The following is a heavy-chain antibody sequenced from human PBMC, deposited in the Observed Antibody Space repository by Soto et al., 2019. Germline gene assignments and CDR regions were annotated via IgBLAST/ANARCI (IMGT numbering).Heavy chain of an antibody. J-gene: IGHJ4*02. CDR1: GFTFSSYA. CDR2: ISYDGSNK. CDR3: ARDPNYYDSSGYFYFDY. D-gene: IGHD3-22*01. Sequence: QVPLVESGGGVVQPGRSLRLSCAASGFTFSSYAMHWVRQAPGKGLEWVAVISYDGSNKYYADSVKGRFTISRDNSKNTLYLQINSLRAEDTAVYYCARDPNYYDSSGYFYFDYWGQGTLVTVSS. V-gene: IGHV3-30-3*01.